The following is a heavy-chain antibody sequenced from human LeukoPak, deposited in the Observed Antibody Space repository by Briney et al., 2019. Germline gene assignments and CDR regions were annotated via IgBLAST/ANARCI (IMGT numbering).Heavy chain of an antibody. J-gene: IGHJ5*02. CDR2: INHSGST. D-gene: IGHD4-17*01. V-gene: IGHV4-34*01. Sequence: PSETLSLTCAVYGGSFSGYYWSWIRQPPGKGLEWIGEINHSGSTNYNPSLKSRVTISVDTSKNQFSLKLSSVTAADTAVYYCAIGNTVTTFGWFVPWGQGTLVTVSS. CDR1: GGSFSGYY. CDR3: AIGNTVTTFGWFVP.